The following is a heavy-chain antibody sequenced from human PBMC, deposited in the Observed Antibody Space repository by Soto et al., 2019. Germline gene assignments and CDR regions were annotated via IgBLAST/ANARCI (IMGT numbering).Heavy chain of an antibody. CDR2: IYPGDSDT. CDR1: AYSFTSYW. Sequence: GESLKLSCKGSAYSFTSYWIGWVRQMPGKGLEWMGIIYPGDSDTRYSPSFQGQVTISADKSISTAYLQWSSLKASETAMYYCALGHRNYYYCFDVWGKGTTVTVSS. J-gene: IGHJ6*03. D-gene: IGHD3-16*01. CDR3: ALGHRNYYYCFDV. V-gene: IGHV5-51*01.